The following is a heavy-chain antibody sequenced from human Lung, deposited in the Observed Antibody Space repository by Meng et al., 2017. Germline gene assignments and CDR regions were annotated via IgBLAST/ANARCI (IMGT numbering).Heavy chain of an antibody. J-gene: IGHJ4*02. CDR1: GCSISSVNW. Sequence: SARELVMTPVTLARNSVDPGCSISSVNWRSWVRQPPGKGLEWIGEISHSGNTNYSPSFRGRVTMSVGRSRDQFSLELNSVTAADTAVYFCARNGAYCLHSWGQGTLVTVSS. V-gene: IGHV4-4*01. CDR2: ISHSGNT. D-gene: IGHD4-17*01. CDR3: ARNGAYCLHS.